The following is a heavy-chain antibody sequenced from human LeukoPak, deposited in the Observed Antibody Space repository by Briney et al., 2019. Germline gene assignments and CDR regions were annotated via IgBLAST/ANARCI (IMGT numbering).Heavy chain of an antibody. CDR3: ARGGPYYDILTGSPEQDRDAFDI. CDR2: INHSGST. V-gene: IGHV4-34*01. J-gene: IGHJ3*02. Sequence: SETLSLTCAVYGGSFSGYYWSWIRQPPGKGLEWIGEINHSGSTNYNPSLKSRVTISVDTSKNQFSLKLSSVTAADTAVYYCARGGPYYDILTGSPEQDRDAFDIWGQGTMVTVSS. CDR1: GGSFSGYY. D-gene: IGHD3-9*01.